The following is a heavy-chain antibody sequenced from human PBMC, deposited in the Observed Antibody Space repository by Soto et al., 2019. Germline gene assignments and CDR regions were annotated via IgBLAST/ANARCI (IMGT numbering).Heavy chain of an antibody. CDR3: ARRYSSAFDI. CDR1: GGSISSYY. D-gene: IGHD6-13*01. J-gene: IGHJ3*02. Sequence: QVQLQESGPGLVKPSEPLSLTCTVSGGSISSYYWSWIRQPPGKGLEWIGYIYYSGSTNYNPSLKSRVTISVDTSKNQFSLKLSSVTAADTAVYYCARRYSSAFDIWGQGTMVTVSS. V-gene: IGHV4-59*08. CDR2: IYYSGST.